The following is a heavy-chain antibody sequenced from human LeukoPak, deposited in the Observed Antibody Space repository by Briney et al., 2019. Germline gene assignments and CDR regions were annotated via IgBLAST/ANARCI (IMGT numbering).Heavy chain of an antibody. CDR3: PRTIAQYTIPWLYYYHGLDV. CDR2: IRGGGEVT. V-gene: IGHV3-23*01. D-gene: IGHD1-7*01. J-gene: IGHJ6*02. CDR1: GFSLRSFA. Sequence: PGGSLTLSCTASGFSLRSFAMSWARQAPGQGLEWVTYIRGGGEVTYYADSVEGRFPLPRDNSETTRYSQMNSLGTEHTALYYCPRTIAQYTIPWLYYYHGLDVWGQGTTVTVSS.